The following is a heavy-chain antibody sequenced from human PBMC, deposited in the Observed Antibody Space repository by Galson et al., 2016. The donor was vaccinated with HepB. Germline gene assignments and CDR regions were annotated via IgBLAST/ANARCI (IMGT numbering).Heavy chain of an antibody. Sequence: SETLSLTCTVSGGSISSSGYHWGWIRQPPGKGLEWIGNIYYTGSTYYNPSLESRLSMSVDTSKNQFALTLTSVPAADTAVYYCARAAGHEYYFYGMEVWGQGTTVTVSS. D-gene: IGHD6-13*01. CDR3: ARAAGHEYYFYGMEV. J-gene: IGHJ6*02. V-gene: IGHV4-39*01. CDR2: IYYTGST. CDR1: GGSISSSGYH.